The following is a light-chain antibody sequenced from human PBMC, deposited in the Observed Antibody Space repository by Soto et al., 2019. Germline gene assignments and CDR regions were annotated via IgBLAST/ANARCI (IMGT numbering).Light chain of an antibody. CDR2: AAS. V-gene: IGKV3-11*01. Sequence: EIVMTRSRATLSVSPGESATLSCRASQSVSRYLAWYQQQPGQAPRLLIYAASYRATGIHARFSGSGSGTDSTLTISSLEPEDFAVYYCQQRSNWITCGQGTRLEIK. J-gene: IGKJ5*01. CDR1: QSVSRY. CDR3: QQRSNWIT.